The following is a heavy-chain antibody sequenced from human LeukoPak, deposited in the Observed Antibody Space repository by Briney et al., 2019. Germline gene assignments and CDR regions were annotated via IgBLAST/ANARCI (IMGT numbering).Heavy chain of an antibody. CDR2: IYSGGST. V-gene: IGHV3-53*01. J-gene: IGHJ4*02. CDR1: GFTVSSNY. D-gene: IGHD3-3*01. CDR3: ASGFTIFGVVAHFDY. Sequence: PGGSLRLSCAASGFTVSSNYMSWVRQAPGKGLEWVSVIYSGGSTYYAVSVKGRFTISRDNSKNTLYLQMNSLRAEDTAVYYCASGFTIFGVVAHFDYWGQGTLVTVSS.